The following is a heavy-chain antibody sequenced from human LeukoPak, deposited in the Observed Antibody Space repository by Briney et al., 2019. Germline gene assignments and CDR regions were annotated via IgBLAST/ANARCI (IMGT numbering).Heavy chain of an antibody. V-gene: IGHV3-30*18. J-gene: IGHJ4*02. Sequence: PGGSLRLSCATSGFTFSNYGMHWGRQAPGKGLEWVAVISYDGSNKYYADSVKGRFTISRDNSKNTLYLQMNSLRPEDAAVYYCANLPLWGQGTLVTVSS. CDR1: GFTFSNYG. CDR3: ANLPL. CDR2: ISYDGSNK.